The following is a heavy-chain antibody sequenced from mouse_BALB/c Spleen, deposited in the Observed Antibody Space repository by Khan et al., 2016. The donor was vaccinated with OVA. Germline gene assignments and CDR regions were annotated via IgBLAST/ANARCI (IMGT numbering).Heavy chain of an antibody. V-gene: IGHV1S56*01. Sequence: QVQLKQSGAEVVKSGASVKLSCKASGYTFTSYDLNWVRQRPEQGLEWIGWIFPEDGTTKYNEKFKGKATLTTDKSSSTAYIQLSRLTSEDSAVYCWGRRRGSMDYWGQGTSVTVSS. J-gene: IGHJ4*01. CDR1: GYTFTSYD. CDR3: GRRRGSMDY. CDR2: IFPEDGTT.